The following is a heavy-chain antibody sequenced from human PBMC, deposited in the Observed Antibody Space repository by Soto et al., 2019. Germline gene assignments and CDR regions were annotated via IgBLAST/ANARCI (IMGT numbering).Heavy chain of an antibody. V-gene: IGHV3-73*02. CDR2: IRSKANSYAT. CDR3: ATFDYGDYAILDY. CDR1: GCIFSGSA. Sequence: EVQLVESGGGLVQPGGSLKLSCAASGCIFSGSAMHWVRQASGKGLEWVGRIRSKANSYATAYAASVKGRFTISRDDSKNTAYLQMNSLKTEDTAVYYCATFDYGDYAILDYWGQGTLVTVSS. D-gene: IGHD4-17*01. J-gene: IGHJ4*02.